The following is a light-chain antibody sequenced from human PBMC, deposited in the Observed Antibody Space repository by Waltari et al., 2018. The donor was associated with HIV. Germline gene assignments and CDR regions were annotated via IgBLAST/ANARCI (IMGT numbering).Light chain of an antibody. CDR1: QSVTNSY. J-gene: IGKJ3*01. CDR3: QQYGNSPVT. Sequence: EIVLTQSPATLSLSPGERATLSCGASQSVTNSYLAWYQQKPGLAPRLPDTFSGSGSGTDFTLTISRLEPEDFAIYYCQQYGNSPVTFGPGTKINI. V-gene: IGKV3D-20*01.